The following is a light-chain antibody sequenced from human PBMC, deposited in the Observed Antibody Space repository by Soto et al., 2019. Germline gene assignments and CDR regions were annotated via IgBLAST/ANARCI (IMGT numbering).Light chain of an antibody. V-gene: IGLV2-14*01. CDR2: EVT. J-gene: IGLJ2*01. CDR1: SGDIGSYTY. Sequence: QSVLTQPASVSGSPGQWITISCTGTSGDIGSYTYVSWYQQYPGKAPKLLISEVTNRPSGVSNRFSGSKSGNTASLTISGLQAEDEAHYYCSSYTTNSPPVVFGGGTKVTVL. CDR3: SSYTTNSPPVV.